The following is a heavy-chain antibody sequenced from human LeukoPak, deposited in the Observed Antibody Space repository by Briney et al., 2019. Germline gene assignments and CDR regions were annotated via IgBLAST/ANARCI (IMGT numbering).Heavy chain of an antibody. CDR2: ISAYNGNT. Sequence: VASVKVSCKASGYTFTSYGISWVRQAPGQGLEWMGWISAYNGNTNYAQKLQGRVTMTTDTSTSTAYMELRSLRSDDTAVYYCASSLYYYYYGMDVWGQGTTVTVSS. V-gene: IGHV1-18*01. J-gene: IGHJ6*02. CDR3: ASSLYYYYYGMDV. CDR1: GYTFTSYG.